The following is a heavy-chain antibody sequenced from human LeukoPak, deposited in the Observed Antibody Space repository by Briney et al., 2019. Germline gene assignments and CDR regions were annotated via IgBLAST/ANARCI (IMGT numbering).Heavy chain of an antibody. V-gene: IGHV4-30-2*03. Sequence: SQTLSLTCTVSGVSINSDAYFWSWIRQPPGKGLEWIGYIYHSGNTYYNPSLKSRVTISVDTSKNQFSLKLSSVTAADTAVYYCARHGDFWSGYYPFDYWGQGTLVTVSS. CDR3: ARHGDFWSGYYPFDY. CDR1: GVSINSDAYF. D-gene: IGHD3-3*01. J-gene: IGHJ4*02. CDR2: IYHSGNT.